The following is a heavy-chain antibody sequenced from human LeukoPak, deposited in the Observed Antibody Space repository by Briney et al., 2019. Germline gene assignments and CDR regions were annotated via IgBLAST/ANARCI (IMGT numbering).Heavy chain of an antibody. J-gene: IGHJ5*02. V-gene: IGHV3-30*02. CDR3: ARVLTGSWDWFDP. D-gene: IGHD2-8*02. CDR1: GFTFSSYG. CDR2: IRYDGSNK. Sequence: GGSLRLSCAASGFTFSSYGMHWVRQAPGKGLEWVAFIRYDGSNKYYADSVKGRFTISRDNAKNTLHLQMSSLRAEDTAVYYCARVLTGSWDWFDPWGQGTLVTVSS.